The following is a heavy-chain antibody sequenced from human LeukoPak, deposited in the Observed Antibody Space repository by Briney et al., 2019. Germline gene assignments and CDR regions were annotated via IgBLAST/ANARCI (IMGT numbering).Heavy chain of an antibody. CDR3: ARDDSTIFGVVIAPMDV. CDR2: ISGSGGST. CDR1: GFTFSSYA. J-gene: IGHJ6*02. D-gene: IGHD3-3*01. V-gene: IGHV3-23*01. Sequence: GGSLRLSCAASGFTFSSYAMSWVRQAPGKGLEWVSAISGSGGSTYYADSVKGRFTISRDNSKNSLYLQMNSLRAEDTAVYYCARDDSTIFGVVIAPMDVWGQGTTVTVSS.